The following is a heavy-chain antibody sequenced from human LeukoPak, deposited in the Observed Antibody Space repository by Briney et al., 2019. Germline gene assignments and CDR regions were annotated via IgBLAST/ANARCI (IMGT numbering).Heavy chain of an antibody. J-gene: IGHJ4*02. CDR1: EGTFNNYA. V-gene: IGHV1-2*02. CDR2: INPNSGGT. CDR3: ARGRLRLGELSF. Sequence: ASVKVSCKTPEGTFNNYAITWVRQAPGQGLEWMGWINPNSGGTNYAQKFQGRVTMTTDTSISTAYMELSRLRSDDTAVYYCARGRLRLGELSFWGQGTLVTVSS. D-gene: IGHD3-16*02.